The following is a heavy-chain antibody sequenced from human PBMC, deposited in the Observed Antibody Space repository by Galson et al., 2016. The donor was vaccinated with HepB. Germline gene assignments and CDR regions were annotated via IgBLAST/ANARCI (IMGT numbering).Heavy chain of an antibody. CDR3: TKYGDYVGVGFDY. J-gene: IGHJ4*02. CDR1: GFDFSGSG. V-gene: IGHV3-15*01. CDR2: FKSKTDGETT. Sequence: SLRLSCAASGFDFSGSGIHWVRQASGKGLEWVGRFKSKTDGETTDYAAPVKGRFTISRDDSNNTLYLQMNSLKTEDTAVYYCTKYGDYVGVGFDYWGQGTLVTVSS. D-gene: IGHD4-17*01.